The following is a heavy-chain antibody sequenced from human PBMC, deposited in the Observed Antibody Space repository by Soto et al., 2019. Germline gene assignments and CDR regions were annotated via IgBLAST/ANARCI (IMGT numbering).Heavy chain of an antibody. CDR2: IISDGSST. CDR3: ARGVAGSGTANDY. V-gene: IGHV3-74*01. Sequence: EVQLVESGGGLVQPGGSLRLSCAASGFTFSSHWMVWVRQAPGKGLVWVSRIISDGSSTSYADWVKGRFTISRDNAKNTVDLQMNSLRGEDTAVYYCARGVAGSGTANDYWGQGTLVTVSS. CDR1: GFTFSSHW. J-gene: IGHJ4*02. D-gene: IGHD6-19*01.